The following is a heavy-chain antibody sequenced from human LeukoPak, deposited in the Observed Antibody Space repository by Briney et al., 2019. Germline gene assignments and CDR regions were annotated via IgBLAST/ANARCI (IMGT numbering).Heavy chain of an antibody. J-gene: IGHJ5*02. Sequence: PSETLSLTCTVSGGSISSYYWSWIRHPPGKGLEWIGYIYTSGSTNYNPSLKSRVTISVETSKNQFSLKLSSVTAADTAVYYCARSLKSGNWFDPWGQGTLVTVSS. V-gene: IGHV4-4*09. D-gene: IGHD5/OR15-5a*01. CDR2: IYTSGST. CDR1: GGSISSYY. CDR3: ARSLKSGNWFDP.